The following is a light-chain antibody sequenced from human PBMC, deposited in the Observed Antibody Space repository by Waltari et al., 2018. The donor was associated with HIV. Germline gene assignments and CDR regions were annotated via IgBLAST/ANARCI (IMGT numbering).Light chain of an antibody. Sequence: SALTQPASVSGSPGQSITISCTGTSSDIGAYNYVSWYQQYPGKSPNLMISDVSNRPSGVSPRFSGATSGNTASLTISGLQAEDEADYYCSSYTVPGTLFGTGTRVTVL. CDR3: SSYTVPGTL. CDR1: SSDIGAYNY. V-gene: IGLV2-14*01. J-gene: IGLJ1*01. CDR2: DVS.